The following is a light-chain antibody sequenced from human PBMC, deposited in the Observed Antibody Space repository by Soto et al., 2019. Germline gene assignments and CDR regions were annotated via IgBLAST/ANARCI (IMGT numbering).Light chain of an antibody. CDR1: QSIGTY. J-gene: IGKJ1*01. V-gene: IGKV1-39*01. CDR3: QQSYNTPT. CDR2: GAS. Sequence: DIQVTQSPSSLSASVGDRVTITCRASQSIGTYLNWYHQKPGKAPQLLIYGASTLQSGVPSRFSGSGSGTHFTLTISSLQPGDFGTYSCQQSYNTPTFGQGTKVEIK.